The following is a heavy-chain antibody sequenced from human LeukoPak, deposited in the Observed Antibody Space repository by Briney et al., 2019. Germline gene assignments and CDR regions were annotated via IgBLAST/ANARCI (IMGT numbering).Heavy chain of an antibody. V-gene: IGHV3-9*01. CDR2: ISWNSGSI. J-gene: IGHJ5*02. CDR1: GLPFDDYA. Sequence: GGSLSLSCEASGLPFDDYAMNWFRKVQGKGLEWVSGISWNSGSIGYADSVKGRFTISRDNAKNSLYLQMNSLRAEDTALYYCAKALETPSSWFDPWGQGTLVTVSS. CDR3: AKALETPSSWFDP.